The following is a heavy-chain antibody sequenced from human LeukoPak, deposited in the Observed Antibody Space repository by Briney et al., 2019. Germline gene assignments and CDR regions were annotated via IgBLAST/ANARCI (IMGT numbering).Heavy chain of an antibody. Sequence: PSETLSLTCAVYGGSFSGYYWSWIRQPPGKGLEWIGEINHSGSTNYNPSLKSRVTISVDTSKNQFSLKLSSVTAADTAVYYCARSRTENYYGSGSYYFRPYYFGYWGQGTLVTVSS. V-gene: IGHV4-34*01. CDR1: GGSFSGYY. D-gene: IGHD3-10*01. CDR2: INHSGST. J-gene: IGHJ4*02. CDR3: ARSRTENYYGSGSYYFRPYYFGY.